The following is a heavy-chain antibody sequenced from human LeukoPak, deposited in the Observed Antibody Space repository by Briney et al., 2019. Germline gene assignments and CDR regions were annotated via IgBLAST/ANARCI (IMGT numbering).Heavy chain of an antibody. CDR2: INPNSGGT. V-gene: IGHV1-2*02. J-gene: IGHJ4*02. D-gene: IGHD3-10*01. CDR1: GYTFIDYY. CDR3: ARIRYYYGSGSYSLGY. Sequence: GASVKVSCKASGYTFIDYYIHWVRQAPGQGLEWMGWINPNSGGTNYGQKFQGRVTMTRDTSISTAYMELSRLISDETAVHYCARIRYYYGSGSYSLGYWGQGTLVTVSS.